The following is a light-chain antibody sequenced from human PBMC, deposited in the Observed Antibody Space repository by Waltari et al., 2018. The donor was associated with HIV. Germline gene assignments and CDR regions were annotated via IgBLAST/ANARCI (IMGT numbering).Light chain of an antibody. CDR2: GAS. V-gene: IGKV3-20*01. CDR1: QSVSSSY. CDR3: QQYGSSLMYT. Sequence: EIVLTQSPGTLSLSPGERATLSCRASQSVSSSYLAWYQQKPDQAPRLLIYGASSRATGIPDRFSGSGSGTDFTLTISRLEPEDFAVYYCQQYGSSLMYTFGQGTKLEIK. J-gene: IGKJ2*01.